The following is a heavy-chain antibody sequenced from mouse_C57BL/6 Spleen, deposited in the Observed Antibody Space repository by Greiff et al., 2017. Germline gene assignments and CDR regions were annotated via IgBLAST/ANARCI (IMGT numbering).Heavy chain of an antibody. CDR1: GFTFSNYW. Sequence: EVQLVESGGGLVQPGGSMKLSCVASGFTFSNYWMNWVRQSPEKGLEWVAQIRLKSDNYATHYAESVKGRFTISRDDSKSSVYLQMNNLRAEDTGIYYCTGTYDYDVGGYAMDYWGQGTSVTVSS. CDR2: IRLKSDNYAT. J-gene: IGHJ4*01. V-gene: IGHV6-3*01. CDR3: TGTYDYDVGGYAMDY. D-gene: IGHD2-4*01.